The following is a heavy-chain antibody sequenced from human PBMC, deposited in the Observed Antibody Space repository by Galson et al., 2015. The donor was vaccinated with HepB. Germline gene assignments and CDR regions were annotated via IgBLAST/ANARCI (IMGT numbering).Heavy chain of an antibody. J-gene: IGHJ4*02. V-gene: IGHV1-24*01. Sequence: SVKVSCKVSGYTLTELSMHWVRQAPGKGLEWMGGFDPEDGETIYAQKFQGRVTMTEDTSTDTAYMELSSLRSEDTAVYYCATAPYNWNDVGPYELDYWGQGTLVTVSS. CDR1: GYTLTELS. CDR3: ATAPYNWNDVGPYELDY. CDR2: FDPEDGET. D-gene: IGHD1-20*01.